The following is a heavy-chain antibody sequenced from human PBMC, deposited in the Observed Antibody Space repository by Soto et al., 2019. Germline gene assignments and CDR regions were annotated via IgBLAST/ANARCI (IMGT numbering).Heavy chain of an antibody. Sequence: ASVKVSCKASGYTFTSYGISWVRQAPGQGLEWMGWISAYNGNTNYAQKLQGRVTMTTDTSTSTAYMELRSLRSDDTAVYYCARDHLATVTTSFDDWGKGTLVTVSS. V-gene: IGHV1-18*04. CDR3: ARDHLATVTTSFDD. D-gene: IGHD4-17*01. CDR1: GYTFTSYG. J-gene: IGHJ4*02. CDR2: ISAYNGNT.